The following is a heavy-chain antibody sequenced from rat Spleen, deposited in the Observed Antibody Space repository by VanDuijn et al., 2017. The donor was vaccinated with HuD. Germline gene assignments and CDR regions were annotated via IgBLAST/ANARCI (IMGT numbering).Heavy chain of an antibody. D-gene: IGHD1-12*03. Sequence: EVQLVESGGGLVQPGRSMKLSCAASGFTFSNYGMAWVRQAPKKGLEWVAYISYDGGSTSYRDSVKGRFTISRDNAKSSLYLQMDSLRSEDTATYYCTTGYYDGYYLVFDYWGQGVMVTVSS. CDR1: GFTFSNYG. CDR2: ISYDGGST. V-gene: IGHV5-20*01. CDR3: TTGYYDGYYLVFDY. J-gene: IGHJ2*01.